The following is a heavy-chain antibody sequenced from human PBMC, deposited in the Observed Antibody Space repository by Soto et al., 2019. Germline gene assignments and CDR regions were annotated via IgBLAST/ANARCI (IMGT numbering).Heavy chain of an antibody. Sequence: GGSLRLSCAASGFTFSNAWMNWVRQAPGKGLEWVGRIKSKTDGGTTDYAAPVKGRFTISRDDSKNTLYLQMNSLKTEDTAVYYCTTGHQQLVYYYYGMDVWGQGTTVTVSS. D-gene: IGHD6-13*01. CDR1: GFTFSNAW. J-gene: IGHJ6*02. CDR3: TTGHQQLVYYYYGMDV. V-gene: IGHV3-15*07. CDR2: IKSKTDGGTT.